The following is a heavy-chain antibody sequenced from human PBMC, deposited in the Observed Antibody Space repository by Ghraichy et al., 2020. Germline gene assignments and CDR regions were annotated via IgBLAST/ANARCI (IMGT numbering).Heavy chain of an antibody. CDR3: ARDQRSSGWYPFDY. CDR1: GGSISSYY. J-gene: IGHJ4*02. V-gene: IGHV4-4*07. CDR2: IYTSGST. D-gene: IGHD6-19*01. Sequence: SETLSLTCTVSGGSISSYYWSWIRQPAGKGLEWIGRIYTSGSTNYNPSLKSRVTMSVDTSKNQFSLKLSSVTAADTAVYYCARDQRSSGWYPFDYWGQGTLVTVSS.